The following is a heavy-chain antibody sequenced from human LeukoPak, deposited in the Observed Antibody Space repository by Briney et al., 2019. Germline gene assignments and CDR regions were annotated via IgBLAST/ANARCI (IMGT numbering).Heavy chain of an antibody. CDR1: GGSISNYY. CDR2: INTSGST. V-gene: IGHV4-4*07. CDR3: ARSRGTTMVTRFDY. Sequence: PSETLSLTCTVSGGSISNYYRSWLRQPAGKGLEWIGRINTSGSTNYNPSLESRGTMQVDKSKNQFSLKLSSVTAADTAVYFCARSRGTTMVTRFDYWGQGTLVTVSS. D-gene: IGHD5-18*01. J-gene: IGHJ4*02.